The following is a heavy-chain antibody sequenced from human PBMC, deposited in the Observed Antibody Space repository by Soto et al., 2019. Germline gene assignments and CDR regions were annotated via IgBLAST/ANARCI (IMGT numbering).Heavy chain of an antibody. Sequence: GGSLRLSCAYSGFTFSSYGMHWVRQATGKGLEWVAHISYDGSNNNYVDSVKGRFTISRDNSKSTLYLQMNSLRAEDTAVYYCARDSYYYDSSGYYTFDYWGQGTLVTVSS. CDR1: GFTFSSYG. D-gene: IGHD3-22*01. V-gene: IGHV3-30*03. J-gene: IGHJ4*02. CDR2: ISYDGSNN. CDR3: ARDSYYYDSSGYYTFDY.